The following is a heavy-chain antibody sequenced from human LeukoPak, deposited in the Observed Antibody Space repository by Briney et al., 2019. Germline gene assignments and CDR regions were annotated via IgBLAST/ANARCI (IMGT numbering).Heavy chain of an antibody. Sequence: SETLSLTCTVSGGSVRSYYWTWIRQPPGKGLEWIAYIHHSGTTNYNPSLNSRVTISLDTSKNQFSLRLTSVTAPDTAVYYCARQSEVAGTQWFDPWGQGTLVTVSS. CDR2: IHHSGTT. D-gene: IGHD6-19*01. CDR1: GGSVRSYY. V-gene: IGHV4-59*08. CDR3: ARQSEVAGTQWFDP. J-gene: IGHJ5*02.